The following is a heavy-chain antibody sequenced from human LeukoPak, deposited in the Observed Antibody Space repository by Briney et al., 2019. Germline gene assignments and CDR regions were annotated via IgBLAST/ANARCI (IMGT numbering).Heavy chain of an antibody. D-gene: IGHD3-10*01. CDR2: ISGSSGST. J-gene: IGHJ4*02. CDR3: AKGYGSGLQNPFDY. CDR1: GFTFSSYA. Sequence: GESLRLSCAASGFTFSSYAMSWVRQAPGKGLEWVSAISGSSGSTYYADSVKGRFTISRDNSKNTLYLQMNSLRAEDTAVYYCAKGYGSGLQNPFDYWGQGTLVTVSS. V-gene: IGHV3-23*01.